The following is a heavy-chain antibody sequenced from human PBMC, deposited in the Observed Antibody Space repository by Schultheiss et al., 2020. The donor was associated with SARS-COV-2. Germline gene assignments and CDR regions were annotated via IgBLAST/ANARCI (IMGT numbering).Heavy chain of an antibody. D-gene: IGHD5-12*01. J-gene: IGHJ6*02. CDR2: IYYSGST. V-gene: IGHV4-59*02. CDR3: ARGGGVATLANYYYGMDV. CDR1: GFTVSSNY. Sequence: GSLRLSCAASGFTVSSNYMSWIRQPPGKGLEWIGYIYYSGSTNYNPSLKSRFTMSVDTSKNQFSLKLCSVTAADTAVYYCARGGGVATLANYYYGMDVWGQGTTVTVSS.